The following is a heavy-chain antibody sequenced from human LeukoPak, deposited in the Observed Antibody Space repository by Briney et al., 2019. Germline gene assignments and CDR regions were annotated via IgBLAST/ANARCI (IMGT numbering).Heavy chain of an antibody. V-gene: IGHV3-30*02. J-gene: IGHJ6*02. CDR2: IRYDGSNK. D-gene: IGHD2-2*01. Sequence: GGSLRLSCAASGFTFSSFGMHWVRQAPGKGLEWVAFIRYDGSNKYYADSVKGRFTISRDNAKNSLYLQMNSLRAEDTAVYYCARRGVPAAPGDYYYGMDVWGQGTTVTVSS. CDR3: ARRGVPAAPGDYYYGMDV. CDR1: GFTFSSFG.